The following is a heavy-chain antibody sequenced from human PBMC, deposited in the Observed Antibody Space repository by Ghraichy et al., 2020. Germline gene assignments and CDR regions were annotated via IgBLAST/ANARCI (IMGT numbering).Heavy chain of an antibody. D-gene: IGHD5-18*01. CDR3: ARRDPAMGALDY. Sequence: GGSLRLSCAASGFTFGSYSMYWIRQAPGKGLECVSEISGDGGNTYYINSVKGRFSASRDNSKNTLYLQVDSLRFEDTAVYYCARRDPAMGALDYWGQGTLITVSS. CDR2: ISGDGGNT. CDR1: GFTFGSYS. J-gene: IGHJ4*02. V-gene: IGHV3-64*01.